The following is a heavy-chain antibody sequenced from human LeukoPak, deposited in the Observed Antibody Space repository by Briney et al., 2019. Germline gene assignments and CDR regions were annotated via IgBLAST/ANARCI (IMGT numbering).Heavy chain of an antibody. V-gene: IGHV4-59*01. CDR3: ARDQSGAFDY. D-gene: IGHD1-26*01. Sequence: PSETLSLTCAVSGGSISSYYWSWIRQPPGKGLEWIGYIYYSGSTNYNPSLKSRVTISVDTSKNQFSLKLSSVTAADTAVYYCARDQSGAFDYWGQGTLVTVSS. CDR2: IYYSGST. J-gene: IGHJ4*02. CDR1: GGSISSYY.